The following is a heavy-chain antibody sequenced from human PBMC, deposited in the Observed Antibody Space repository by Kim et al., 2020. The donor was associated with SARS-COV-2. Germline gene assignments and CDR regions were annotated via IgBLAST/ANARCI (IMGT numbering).Heavy chain of an antibody. CDR2: T. CDR3: ARGGECYSTSC. J-gene: IGHJ4*02. V-gene: IGHV4-4*07. D-gene: IGHD2-2*01. Sequence: TNYNPALKTRVTMSVDTSKNQFSLKLSSVTAADTAVYYCARGGECYSTSCWGQGTLVTVSS.